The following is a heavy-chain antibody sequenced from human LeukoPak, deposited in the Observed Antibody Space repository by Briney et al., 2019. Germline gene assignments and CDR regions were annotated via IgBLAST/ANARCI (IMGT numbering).Heavy chain of an antibody. J-gene: IGHJ4*02. D-gene: IGHD3-10*01. CDR2: ISAYNGNT. CDR1: GYTFTSYG. V-gene: IGHV1-18*01. Sequence: ASVKVSCKASGYTFTSYGISWVRQAPGQGLEWMARISAYNGNTDYAQNLRGRVTMTTDTSTSTAYMELRSLRSDDTAVYYCARDSVDGSGTYYNDSPDYWGQGTLVTVSS. CDR3: ARDSVDGSGTYYNDSPDY.